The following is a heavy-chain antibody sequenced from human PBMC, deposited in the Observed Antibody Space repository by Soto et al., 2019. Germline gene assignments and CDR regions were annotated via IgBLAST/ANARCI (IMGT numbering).Heavy chain of an antibody. CDR2: VNHSGIP. J-gene: IGHJ6*02. V-gene: IGHV4-34*01. Sequence: SETLSLTCAVYGGSFSGYYWSWIRRSPGKGLEWLGEVNHSGIPNYNPSLKSRVTISVDSSKTQFSLNLSSVTAADTAVYYCAYVDTPFYYLYGMDVSGQGTTVTVSS. D-gene: IGHD5-18*01. CDR3: AYVDTPFYYLYGMDV. CDR1: GGSFSGYY.